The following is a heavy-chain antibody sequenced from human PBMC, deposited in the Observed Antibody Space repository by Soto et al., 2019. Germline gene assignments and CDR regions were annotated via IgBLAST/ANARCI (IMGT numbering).Heavy chain of an antibody. Sequence: QVQLVQSGAEVKKPGASVKVSCKASGYTFTSYDINWVRQATGQGLEWMGWMNPNSGNTGYAQKFQRRVTMTRNTSISIGYMELRSLRSEDTAVYYCARGLAGYSSSSLKVKAGYWGQGPLLTVSS. V-gene: IGHV1-8*01. CDR3: ARGLAGYSSSSLKVKAGY. J-gene: IGHJ1*01. CDR2: MNPNSGNT. D-gene: IGHD6-6*01. CDR1: GYTFTSYD.